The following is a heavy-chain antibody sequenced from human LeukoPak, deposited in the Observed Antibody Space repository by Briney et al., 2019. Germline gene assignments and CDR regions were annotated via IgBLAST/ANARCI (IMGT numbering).Heavy chain of an antibody. CDR3: ARAATMIVVAHDAFDI. V-gene: IGHV4-30-4*02. CDR2: IYYSGST. J-gene: IGHJ3*02. Sequence: PSETLSLTCTVSGGSISSGDYYWSWIRQPPGKGLEWIGYIYYSGSTYYNPSLKSRVTISVDTSKNQFSLKLSSVTAADTAVYYCARAATMIVVAHDAFDIWGQGTMVTVSS. CDR1: GGSISSGDYY. D-gene: IGHD3-22*01.